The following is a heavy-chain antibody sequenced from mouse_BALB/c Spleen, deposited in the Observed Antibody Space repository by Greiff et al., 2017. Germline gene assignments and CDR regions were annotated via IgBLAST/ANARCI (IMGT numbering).Heavy chain of an antibody. CDR1: GYTFTSYD. J-gene: IGHJ3*01. CDR3: ERSDYYGYVGFAY. CDR2: IFPGDGST. V-gene: IGHV1-85*01. Sequence: QVQLQQSGAELVKPGASVKLSCKASGYTFTSYDINWVRQRPEQGLEWIGWIFPGDGSTKYNEKFKGKATLTSDKSSSTAYMQLSRLTSEDSAVYFCERSDYYGYVGFAYWGQGTLVTVSA. D-gene: IGHD1-2*01.